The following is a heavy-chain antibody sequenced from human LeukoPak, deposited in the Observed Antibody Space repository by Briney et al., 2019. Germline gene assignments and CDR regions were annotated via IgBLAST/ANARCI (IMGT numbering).Heavy chain of an antibody. J-gene: IGHJ4*02. CDR3: AKDRDYYDSSGYSFDY. Sequence: GGSLRLSCAASGFTFSSYAMSWVRQAPGKGLEWVSAISGSGGSTYYADSVKGRFTIPRDNSKNTLYLQMNSLRAEDTAVYYCAKDRDYYDSSGYSFDYWGQGTLVTVSS. D-gene: IGHD3-22*01. V-gene: IGHV3-23*01. CDR2: ISGSGGST. CDR1: GFTFSSYA.